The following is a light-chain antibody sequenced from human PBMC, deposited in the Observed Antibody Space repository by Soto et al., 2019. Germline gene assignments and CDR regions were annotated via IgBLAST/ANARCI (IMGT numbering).Light chain of an antibody. Sequence: DIQMTQSPSSLSASIGDRVTITCRSSQVITNDLGWYQQKPGKAPKRLIYAASTLQSGVPSRFSGSGSGTEFTLTISSLQPEDFATYYCQQRNSYPITFGQGTRLEIK. J-gene: IGKJ5*01. V-gene: IGKV1-17*01. CDR3: QQRNSYPIT. CDR2: AAS. CDR1: QVITND.